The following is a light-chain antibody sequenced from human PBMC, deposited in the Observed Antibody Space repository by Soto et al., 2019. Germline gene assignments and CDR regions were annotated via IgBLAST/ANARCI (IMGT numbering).Light chain of an antibody. Sequence: EIVLTQSPGTLSLSPGERATLSCRASQSISSGYLAWYQQKPGQAPRLLIYGASSRATGIPDRFSGSGSGTDFTLTISSLEPEDFAVYYCLQDYNYPPTFGQGTKGDNK. J-gene: IGKJ1*01. CDR3: LQDYNYPPT. V-gene: IGKV3-20*01. CDR2: GAS. CDR1: QSISSGY.